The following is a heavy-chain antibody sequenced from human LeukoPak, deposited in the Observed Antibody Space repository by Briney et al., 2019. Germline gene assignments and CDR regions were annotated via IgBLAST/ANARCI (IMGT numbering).Heavy chain of an antibody. CDR1: GGSVSSGSYY. CDR2: IYYSGST. D-gene: IGHD6-19*01. V-gene: IGHV4-61*01. J-gene: IGHJ3*02. Sequence: SETLSLTCTVSGGSVSSGSYYWSWIRQPPGKGLEWTGYIYYSGSTNYNPSLKSRVTISVDTSKNQFSLKLSSVTAADTAVYYCARATIAVAGHDAFDIWGQGTMVTVSS. CDR3: ARATIAVAGHDAFDI.